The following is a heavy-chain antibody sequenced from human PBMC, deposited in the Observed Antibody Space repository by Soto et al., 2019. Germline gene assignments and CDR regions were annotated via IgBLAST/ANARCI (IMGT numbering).Heavy chain of an antibody. J-gene: IGHJ6*02. CDR2: IYPGDHET. CDR3: ARHAPTTVTTGPHYYYYGMDV. Sequence: PGESLKISCQCSGYTFSNFWIGWVRQLPGQGLEWMGIIYPGDHETRYSPSFQGQVTISADKSISTAYLQWSSLKASDTAMYYCARHAPTTVTTGPHYYYYGMDVWGQGTTVTVSS. D-gene: IGHD4-17*01. CDR1: GYTFSNFW. V-gene: IGHV5-51*01.